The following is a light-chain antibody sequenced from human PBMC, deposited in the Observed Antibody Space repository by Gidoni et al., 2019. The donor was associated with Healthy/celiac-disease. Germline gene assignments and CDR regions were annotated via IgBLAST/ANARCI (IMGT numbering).Light chain of an antibody. Sequence: QSVLTQPPSVSGAPGQRVTIPCTGSSSNIGAGYDVHGYQQLPGTAPKLLIYGNINRPSGVPDRFSGSKSGTSASLAITGLQADDEADYYCQSYDSSLSGVVFGGGTKLTVL. J-gene: IGLJ2*01. CDR1: SSNIGAGYD. CDR3: QSYDSSLSGVV. CDR2: GNI. V-gene: IGLV1-40*01.